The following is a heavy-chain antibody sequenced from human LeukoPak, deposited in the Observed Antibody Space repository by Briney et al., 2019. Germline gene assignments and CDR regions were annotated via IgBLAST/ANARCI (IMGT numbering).Heavy chain of an antibody. V-gene: IGHV3-30*02. CDR3: AKCAHHYGSGSSNNNWFDP. J-gene: IGHJ5*02. CDR1: GFSFSSYG. D-gene: IGHD3-10*01. Sequence: GGSLRLSCAASGFSFSSYGMHWVRQAPGKGLEWVAFIRYDGSNKYYADSVKGRFTISRDNSKNTLYLQMNSLRAEDTAVYYCAKCAHHYGSGSSNNNWFDPWGQGTLVTVSS. CDR2: IRYDGSNK.